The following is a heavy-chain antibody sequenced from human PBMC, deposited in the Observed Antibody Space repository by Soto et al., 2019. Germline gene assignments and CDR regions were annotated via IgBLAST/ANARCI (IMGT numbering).Heavy chain of an antibody. D-gene: IGHD6-13*01. V-gene: IGHV4-59*01. CDR2: IHYSGST. Sequence: SETLSLTCTVSAGSISGYYWSWIRQPPGKELELIAYIHYSGSTYYNPSLKSRVTISIDTSKNQFSLKLSSVNAADTAVYYCAKVGRIAAAGTWFDPWGQGTLVTVSS. CDR3: AKVGRIAAAGTWFDP. CDR1: AGSISGYY. J-gene: IGHJ5*02.